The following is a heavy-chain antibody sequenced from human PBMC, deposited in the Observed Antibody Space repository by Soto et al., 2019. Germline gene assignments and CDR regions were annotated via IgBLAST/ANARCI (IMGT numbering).Heavy chain of an antibody. CDR2: MNDSCRKI. J-gene: IGHJ3*02. CDR3: ASTGRFGKLSGDGFDI. Sequence: ASVMVSCQASGYAFTSYGNHWVGQAPVQGLECMGWMNDSCRKISYTQKLQGRVTKTTDSSTRTAYMELRGLVSDDTAVYYCASTGRFGKLSGDGFDIWG. CDR1: GYAFTSYG. V-gene: IGHV1-18*04. D-gene: IGHD3-10*01.